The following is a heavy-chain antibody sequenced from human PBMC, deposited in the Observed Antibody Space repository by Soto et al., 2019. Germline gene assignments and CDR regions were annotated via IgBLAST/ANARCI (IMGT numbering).Heavy chain of an antibody. D-gene: IGHD3-10*01. CDR2: IYWDDDK. V-gene: IGHV2-5*02. Sequence: QITLKESGPTLVKPTQTLTLTCSFSGLSLSTSGEAVGWIRQPPGKALEWLALIYWDDDKLFNPILKTRLTITKDTSKNQVDLTLTNSDPVDTSTYSCAHYVSASPAGWFDPWGQGILVNVSS. CDR1: GLSLSTSGEA. CDR3: AHYVSASPAGWFDP. J-gene: IGHJ5*02.